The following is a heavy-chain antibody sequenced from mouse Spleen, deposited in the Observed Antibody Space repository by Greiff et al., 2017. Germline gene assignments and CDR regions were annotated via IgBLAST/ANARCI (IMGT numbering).Heavy chain of an antibody. V-gene: IGHV6-3*01. Sequence: EVRLVESGGGLVQPGGSMKLSCGASGFTFSNYWMNWVRQSPEKGLEWVAQIRLKSDNYATHYAESVKGRFTISRDDSKSSVYLQMNNLRAEDTGIYYCTDGNYWYFDVWGAGTTVTVSS. J-gene: IGHJ1*01. D-gene: IGHD2-1*01. CDR2: IRLKSDNYAT. CDR1: GFTFSNYW. CDR3: TDGNYWYFDV.